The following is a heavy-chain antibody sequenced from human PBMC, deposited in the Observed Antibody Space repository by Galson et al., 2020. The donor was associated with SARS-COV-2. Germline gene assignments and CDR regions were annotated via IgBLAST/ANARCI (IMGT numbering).Heavy chain of an antibody. CDR2: IYTSGRFHTTGTP. J-gene: IGHJ4*02. Sequence: SETLSLTYSVSGDSIRTFYWTWIWQPAGKDLEWIGRIYTSGRFHTTGTPNYTPSLKSRVALSVDTASNQFSLKLNSETAADTAMFYCAAQRSINSAWWFWGQGILVTVSS. D-gene: IGHD2-8*02. CDR1: GDSIRTFY. V-gene: IGHV4-4*07. CDR3: AAQRSINSAWWF.